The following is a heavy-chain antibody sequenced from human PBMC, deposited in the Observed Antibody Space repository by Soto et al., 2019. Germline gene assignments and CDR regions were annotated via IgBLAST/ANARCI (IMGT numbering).Heavy chain of an antibody. V-gene: IGHV5-10-1*01. CDR2: IDPSDSYT. CDR1: GYSFTSYW. D-gene: IGHD1-26*01. CDR3: ARQGGAYYHYYGMDV. J-gene: IGHJ6*02. Sequence: PGESLKISCKGSGYSFTSYWISWVRQMPGKGLEWMGRIDPSDSYTNYSPSFQGHVTISADKSISTAYLQWSSLKASDTAMYYCARQGGAYYHYYGMDVWGQGTTVTVSS.